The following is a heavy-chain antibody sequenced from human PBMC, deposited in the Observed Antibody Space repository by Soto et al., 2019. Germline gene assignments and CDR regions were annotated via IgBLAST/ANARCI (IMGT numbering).Heavy chain of an antibody. J-gene: IGHJ4*02. D-gene: IGHD3-10*01. Sequence: EVQLLESGGGLVQPGGSLRLSCAGSGFLFRSFAMSWVRQAPGKGLEWVSGISDTGHTYYADSVMGRFTISRDNSENXXXLXXTALRAEDTATYXXAKDRLWFGRATEDYWGQGILVTVSS. CDR1: GFLFRSFA. V-gene: IGHV3-23*01. CDR3: AKDRLWFGRATEDY. CDR2: ISDTGHT.